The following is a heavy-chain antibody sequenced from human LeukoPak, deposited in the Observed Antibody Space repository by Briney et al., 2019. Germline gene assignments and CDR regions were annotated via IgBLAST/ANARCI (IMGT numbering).Heavy chain of an antibody. V-gene: IGHV4-31*03. CDR1: GGSISSGGYY. J-gene: IGHJ4*02. Sequence: SETLSLTCTVSGGSISSGGYYWSWIRQHPGKGLGWIGYIYYSGSTYYNPSLKSRVTISVDTSKNQFSLKLSSVTAADTAVYYCARGGGSVYDFWSGQNYYFDYWGQGTLVTVSS. CDR3: ARGGGSVYDFWSGQNYYFDY. D-gene: IGHD3-3*01. CDR2: IYYSGST.